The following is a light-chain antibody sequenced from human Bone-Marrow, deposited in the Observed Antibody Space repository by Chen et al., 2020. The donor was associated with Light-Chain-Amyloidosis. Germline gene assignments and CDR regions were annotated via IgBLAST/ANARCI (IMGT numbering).Light chain of an antibody. CDR1: QTISNSY. Sequence: EIVLTQSPGTLSLSPGEGANLSCRASQTISNSYLTWYQHKFGQAPRLLIYGSSSRATGIPDRDTGSGSGRDISRSINRLEPEDCAMDYCEQDGTAPVTFGGGNKVEI. J-gene: IGKJ4*01. CDR3: EQDGTAPVT. V-gene: IGKV3-20*01. CDR2: GSS.